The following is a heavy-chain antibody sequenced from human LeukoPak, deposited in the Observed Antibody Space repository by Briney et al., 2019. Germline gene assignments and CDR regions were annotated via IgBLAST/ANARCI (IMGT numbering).Heavy chain of an antibody. V-gene: IGHV3-21*01. CDR1: GFSFSNYN. D-gene: IGHD5-24*01. CDR2: ISSSSSYI. CDR3: TRETPDGYDY. J-gene: IGHJ4*02. Sequence: PGGSLRLSCAASGFSFSNYNMNWVRQAPGKGLEWVLSISSSSSYIYYADSVKGRFTISRDNAKNSLYLQMNSLRAEDTAMYYCTRETPDGYDYWGQGTLVTVSS.